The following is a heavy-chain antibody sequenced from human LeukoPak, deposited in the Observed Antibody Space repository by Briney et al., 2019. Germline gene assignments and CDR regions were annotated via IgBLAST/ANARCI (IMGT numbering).Heavy chain of an antibody. Sequence: ASVKVSCKVSGYTLTELSMHWVRQAPGKGLEWMGGFDPEDGETIYAQKFQGRVTMTEDTSTDTAYMELSSLRSEDTAVYYRATATLKDYGDYTLGEYFQHWGQGTLVTVSS. CDR3: ATATLKDYGDYTLGEYFQH. CDR2: FDPEDGET. CDR1: GYTLTELS. J-gene: IGHJ1*01. D-gene: IGHD4-17*01. V-gene: IGHV1-24*01.